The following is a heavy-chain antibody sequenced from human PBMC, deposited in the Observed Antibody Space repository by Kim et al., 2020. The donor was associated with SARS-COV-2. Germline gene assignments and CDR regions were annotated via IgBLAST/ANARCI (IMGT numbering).Heavy chain of an antibody. CDR3: AKVPSCHPRICDWFDP. V-gene: IGHV3-23*01. CDR1: GFTFSSYA. D-gene: IGHD3-10*01. CDR2: ISGSGGST. J-gene: IGHJ5*02. Sequence: GGSLRLSCAASGFTFSSYAMSWVRQAPGKGLEWVSAISGSGGSTYYADSVKGRFTISRDNSKNTLYLQMNSLRAEDTAVYYCAKVPSCHPRICDWFDPWGQGTLVTVSS.